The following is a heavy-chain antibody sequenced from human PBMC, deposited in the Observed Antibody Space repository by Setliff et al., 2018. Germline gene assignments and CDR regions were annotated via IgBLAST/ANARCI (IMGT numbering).Heavy chain of an antibody. CDR3: ARGQDYYDPSGYYKLGY. Sequence: SETLSLTCAAYGESLRGYYWTWIRQSPGKGLEWIGEINHDGGSNYNPSLKSRVTMSIDMSENQFSLKLRSVTVADTAVYYCARGQDYYDPSGYYKLGYWGPGTLVTVSS. D-gene: IGHD3-22*01. CDR1: GESLRGYY. V-gene: IGHV4-34*01. CDR2: INHDGGS. J-gene: IGHJ4*02.